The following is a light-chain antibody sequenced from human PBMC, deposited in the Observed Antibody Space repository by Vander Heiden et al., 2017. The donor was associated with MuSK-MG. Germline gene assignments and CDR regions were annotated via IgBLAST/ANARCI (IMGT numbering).Light chain of an antibody. V-gene: IGKV1-5*03. CDR1: QSISDW. Sequence: IQLTQSPSTRSASVGDRVTITCRASQSISDWLAWYQQKAGKAAKLLIYKASNLESGVPSRCSGSGSGTEFTLTISSLQPDDFATYHCQQHNNWTFGQGTKVEIK. CDR3: QQHNNWT. J-gene: IGKJ1*01. CDR2: KAS.